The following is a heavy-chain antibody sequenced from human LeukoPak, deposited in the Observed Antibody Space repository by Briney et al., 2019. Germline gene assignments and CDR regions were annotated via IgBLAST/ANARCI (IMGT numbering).Heavy chain of an antibody. J-gene: IGHJ4*02. V-gene: IGHV3-7*01. CDR1: GFTFTTYW. Sequence: GGSLRLSCAASGFTFTTYWMSRVRQAPGKGLEWVANINQDGSEKYYVDSVKGRFTISRDNGKNSLYLQTNSLGAEDTAVYYCARGGKLHPQSPYWGQGTLVTVSS. CDR2: INQDGSEK. CDR3: ARGGKLHPQSPY. D-gene: IGHD3-16*01.